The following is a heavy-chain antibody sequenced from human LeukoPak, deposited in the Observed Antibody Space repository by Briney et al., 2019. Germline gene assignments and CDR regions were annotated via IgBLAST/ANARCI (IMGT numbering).Heavy chain of an antibody. J-gene: IGHJ4*02. V-gene: IGHV4-39*02. Sequence: SETLSLTCTVSGGSISSSSYYWGWIRQPPGKGLEWIGSIYYSGSTYYNPSLKSRVTISVDTSKNQFSLKLSSVTAADTAVYYCAREPTIYSFKFDYWGQGTLVTVSS. CDR1: GGSISSSSYY. CDR3: AREPTIYSFKFDY. CDR2: IYYSGST. D-gene: IGHD5-18*01.